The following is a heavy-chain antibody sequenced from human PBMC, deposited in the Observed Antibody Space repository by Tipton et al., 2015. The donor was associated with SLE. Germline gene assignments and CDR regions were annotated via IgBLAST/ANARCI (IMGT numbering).Heavy chain of an antibody. CDR2: IKSKTDGETT. CDR1: GFTFSNAW. D-gene: IGHD6-6*01. V-gene: IGHV3-15*01. J-gene: IGHJ4*02. Sequence: SLRLSCAASGFTFSNAWMTWVRQAPGKGLEWVGRIKSKTDGETTDYAPPVKGRFTISRDDSKNTLYLQMNSLKTEDTAVYYCITDSRRRFQYSTPGYWGQGTLVTVSS. CDR3: ITDSRRRFQYSTPGY.